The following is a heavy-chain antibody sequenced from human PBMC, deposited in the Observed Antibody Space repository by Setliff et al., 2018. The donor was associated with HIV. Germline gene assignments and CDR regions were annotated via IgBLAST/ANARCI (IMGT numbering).Heavy chain of an antibody. CDR1: GGSISNHY. CDR2: IYHSGNT. D-gene: IGHD3-16*02. Sequence: SETLSLTCTVSGGSISNHYWSWIRQPPGKGLEWIGYIYHSGNTNYNPSLKSRVTLSIATSKNQFSLKLSSVTAADTAVYYCARVGLSYRFDYWGQGTLVTVSS. CDR3: ARVGLSYRFDY. J-gene: IGHJ4*02. V-gene: IGHV4-59*11.